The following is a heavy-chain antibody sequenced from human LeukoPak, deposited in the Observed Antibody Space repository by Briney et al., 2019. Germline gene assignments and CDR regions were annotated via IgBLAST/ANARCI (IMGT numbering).Heavy chain of an antibody. CDR2: MNPNSGNT. Sequence: ASVKVSCKASGYTFSSYDINWGRHATGQGLEWMGWMNPNSGNTGYAQKFQGRVTITRNTSISTADEELSNLRSEDTAVYYCTRGRLERRRRLYYYYYMDVWGKGTTVTVSS. D-gene: IGHD1-1*01. CDR3: TRGRLERRRRLYYYYYMDV. J-gene: IGHJ6*03. V-gene: IGHV1-8*03. CDR1: GYTFSSYD.